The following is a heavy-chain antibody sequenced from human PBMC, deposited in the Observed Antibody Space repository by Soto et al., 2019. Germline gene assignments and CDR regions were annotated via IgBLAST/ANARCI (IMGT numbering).Heavy chain of an antibody. CDR3: AKDQWLARSQRDFDY. CDR2: ISGSGGST. V-gene: IGHV3-23*01. J-gene: IGHJ4*02. D-gene: IGHD6-19*01. Sequence: GGSLRLSCAASGFTFSSYAMSWVRQAPGKGLEWVSAISGSGGSTYYADSVKGRFTISRDNSKNTLYLQMNSLRAEDTAVYYCAKDQWLARSQRDFDYWGQGTLVTVSS. CDR1: GFTFSSYA.